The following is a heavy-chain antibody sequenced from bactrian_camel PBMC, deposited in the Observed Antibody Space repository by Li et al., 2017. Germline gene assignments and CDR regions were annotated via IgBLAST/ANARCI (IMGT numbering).Heavy chain of an antibody. V-gene: IGHV3S53*01. J-gene: IGHJ4*01. CDR1: GFRYSVCS. CDR3: APDPRGSAY. CDR2: IDGDGST. D-gene: IGHD3*01. Sequence: QLVESGGALVQPGGSLRLSCAGSGFRYSVCSMGWYRQAPGKDREGVATIDGDGSTNYADSVKGRFTMYRDNRKNTLYLEMNSLKTEDTAVYHCAPDPRGSAYWGQGTQVTVS.